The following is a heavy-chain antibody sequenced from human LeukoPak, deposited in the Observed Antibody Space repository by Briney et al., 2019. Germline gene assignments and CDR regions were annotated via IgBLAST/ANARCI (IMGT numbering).Heavy chain of an antibody. J-gene: IGHJ4*02. V-gene: IGHV3-53*01. Sequence: GGSLRLSCAASGFTVSSNYMSWVRQAPAKGLEWVSVIYSGGSTYYADSVKGRFTISRDNSKNTLYLQMNSLRAEDTAVYYCAREEYDSSGYYFDYWGQGTLVTVSS. CDR1: GFTVSSNY. CDR3: AREEYDSSGYYFDY. CDR2: IYSGGST. D-gene: IGHD3-22*01.